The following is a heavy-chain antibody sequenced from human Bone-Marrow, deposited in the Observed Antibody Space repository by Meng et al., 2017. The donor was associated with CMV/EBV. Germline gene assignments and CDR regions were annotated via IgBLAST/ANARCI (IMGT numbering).Heavy chain of an antibody. J-gene: IGHJ6*02. CDR1: GFTFSSYS. D-gene: IGHD2-21*01. CDR2: ISNSGAYI. Sequence: GESLKISCEASGFTFSSYSMNWGRQAPGKGLEWVSSISNSGAYIDYADSVKGRFTISRDNAQSSLYLQMNSLRAEDTALYYCARDVSPRSSAYFAIYYFYALYVWGQGTTVTVSS. V-gene: IGHV3-21*01. CDR3: ARDVSPRSSAYFAIYYFYALYV.